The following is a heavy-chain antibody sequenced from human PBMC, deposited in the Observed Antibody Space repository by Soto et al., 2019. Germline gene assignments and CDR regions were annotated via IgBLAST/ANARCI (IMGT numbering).Heavy chain of an antibody. CDR3: GSINLAWAFDT. CDR2: RSHSGTA. V-gene: IGHV4-31*03. CDR1: GGSITSGGFY. D-gene: IGHD1-20*01. Sequence: QVRLQESGPGLVKTSQTLSLICTVSGGSITSGGFYWTWIRQHPGKGLEWIAFRSHSGTAYYNPSLRSRVTMSVDTSENQFSLKLNSVTAADTAMYYGGSINLAWAFDTWGLGTMVFGYS. J-gene: IGHJ3*02.